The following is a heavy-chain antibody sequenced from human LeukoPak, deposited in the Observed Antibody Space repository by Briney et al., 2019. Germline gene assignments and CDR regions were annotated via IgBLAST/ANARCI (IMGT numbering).Heavy chain of an antibody. D-gene: IGHD1-26*01. J-gene: IGHJ4*02. CDR3: ARSSGTYFQGVDY. CDR2: VYPGDSDT. CDR1: GYSFTSYW. Sequence: GESLKISCKGSGYSFTSYWIGWVRQMPGKGLEWMGIVYPGDSDTRYSPSFQGQVTISADKSISTAFLQWSSLKTSNTAMYYCARSSGTYFQGVDYWGQGTLVTVSS. V-gene: IGHV5-51*01.